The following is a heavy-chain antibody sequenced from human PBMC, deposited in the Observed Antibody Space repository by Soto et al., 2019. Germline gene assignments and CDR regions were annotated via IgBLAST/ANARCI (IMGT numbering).Heavy chain of an antibody. Sequence: QITLKESGPSLVKPIQTLTLTRTVSGLSLSTTGLGVDWIRQPTGKAMEWLALLHWDDDKRYSPTLKSRLTLTKHTSNKQVVLTMTNMDPVATAPYYCLQGRCGGDCHQSYLSHSYYGLDCWGQGATVTVSS. CDR1: GLSLSTTGLG. D-gene: IGHD2-21*02. CDR2: LHWDDDK. CDR3: LQGRCGGDCHQSYLSHSYYGLDC. V-gene: IGHV2-5*02. J-gene: IGHJ6*02.